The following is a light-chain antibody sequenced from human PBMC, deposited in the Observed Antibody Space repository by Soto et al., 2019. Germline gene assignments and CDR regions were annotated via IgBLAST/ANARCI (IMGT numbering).Light chain of an antibody. CDR2: DAS. Sequence: EIVLTQSPDTLSLSPGERATLSCRASQSVTSSYLAWYQQRPGQAPRLLIYDASSRAPGIPDRFRGSGSETDFTLTISRLEPADFAVYYCQQYGSSPRLTFGGGTKVEI. V-gene: IGKV3-20*01. CDR3: QQYGSSPRLT. J-gene: IGKJ4*01. CDR1: QSVTSSY.